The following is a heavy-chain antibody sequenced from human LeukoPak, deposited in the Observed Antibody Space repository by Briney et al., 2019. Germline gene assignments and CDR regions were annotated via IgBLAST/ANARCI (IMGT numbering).Heavy chain of an antibody. CDR3: AKDPNSNYVFDY. J-gene: IGHJ4*02. CDR1: GFTFSSYA. CDR2: ISHSDSTT. Sequence: GGSLRLSCAASGFTFSSYAMSWVRQAPGKGLEWVSYISHSDSTTSYSDSVRGRFTISRDNAKNSLYLQMNSLRAEDTAVYYCAKDPNSNYVFDYWGQGTLVTVSS. D-gene: IGHD4-11*01. V-gene: IGHV3-23*01.